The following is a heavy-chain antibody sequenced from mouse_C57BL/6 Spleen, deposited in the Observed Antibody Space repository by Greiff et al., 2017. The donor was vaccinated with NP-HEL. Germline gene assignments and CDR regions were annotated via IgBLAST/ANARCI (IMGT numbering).Heavy chain of an antibody. J-gene: IGHJ4*01. CDR2: INPGSGGT. V-gene: IGHV1-54*01. CDR3: ATIYGNWAMDY. CDR1: GYAFTNYL. Sequence: QVQLQQSGAELVRPGTSVKVSCKASGYAFTNYLIEWVKQRPGQGLEWIGVINPGSGGTNYNEKFKGKATLTADKSSSTAYMQLSSLTSEDSAVYFCATIYGNWAMDYWGQGTSVTVSS. D-gene: IGHD2-1*01.